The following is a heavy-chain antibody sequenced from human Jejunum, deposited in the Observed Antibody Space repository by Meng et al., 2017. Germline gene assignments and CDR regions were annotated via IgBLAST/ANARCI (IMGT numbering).Heavy chain of an antibody. Sequence: LQLQESGPGLVRPSETRSLTCAVSGGSVSSSNYYWAWIRQPPGKGLDWIGSIFYSGRTFYSPSLESRVTVSLDTSKNQFSLSLSSVTAADTAVYYCARRRDDGSGYHYADYWGQGTLVTVSS. D-gene: IGHD3-22*01. CDR2: IFYSGRT. V-gene: IGHV4-39*01. J-gene: IGHJ4*02. CDR1: GGSVSSSNYY. CDR3: ARRRDDGSGYHYADY.